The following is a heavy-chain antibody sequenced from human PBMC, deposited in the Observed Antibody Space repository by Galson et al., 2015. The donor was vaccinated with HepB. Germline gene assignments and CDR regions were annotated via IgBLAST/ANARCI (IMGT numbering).Heavy chain of an antibody. V-gene: IGHV3-7*01. D-gene: IGHD5-18*01. Sequence: SLRLSCAASGFTFTRFRMAWVRQAPGKGPEWVATIKPDGSDSYYVDSVKGRFTISRDNAKKSLDLQMNSLRGDDMAIYYCVKARGTAMAAYYFYYMDVWGNGTTVTVSS. CDR3: VKARGTAMAAYYFYYMDV. CDR1: GFTFTRFR. J-gene: IGHJ6*03. CDR2: IKPDGSDS.